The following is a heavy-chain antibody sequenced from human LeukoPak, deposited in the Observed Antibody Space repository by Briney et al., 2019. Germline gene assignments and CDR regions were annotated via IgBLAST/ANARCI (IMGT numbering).Heavy chain of an antibody. J-gene: IGHJ4*02. CDR2: IYYSGST. Sequence: PSETLSLTCTVSGDSISSYYWSWIRQPPGKGLEWIGYIYYSGSTNYNPSLKSRVTISVDTSKNQFSLKLSSVTAADTAVYYCARLDSGYSSSWPFDYWGQGTLVTVSS. CDR1: GDSISSYY. V-gene: IGHV4-59*08. D-gene: IGHD6-13*01. CDR3: ARLDSGYSSSWPFDY.